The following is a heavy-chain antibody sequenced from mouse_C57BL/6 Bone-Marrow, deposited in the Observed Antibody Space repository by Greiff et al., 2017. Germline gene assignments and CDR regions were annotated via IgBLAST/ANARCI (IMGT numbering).Heavy chain of an antibody. J-gene: IGHJ1*03. D-gene: IGHD2-2*01. CDR2: VYPYNGGT. CDR1: GFTFTDYY. Sequence: VQLKQSGPVLVKPGPSVKISCKASGFTFTDYYMHWVKQSHGKSLEWIGLVYPYNGGTSYNQTFKGKATLTVDTSSSTAYMELNSLTSEDSAVYYCAREDRWLPFWYFDVWGTGTTVTVSS. CDR3: AREDRWLPFWYFDV. V-gene: IGHV1-36*01.